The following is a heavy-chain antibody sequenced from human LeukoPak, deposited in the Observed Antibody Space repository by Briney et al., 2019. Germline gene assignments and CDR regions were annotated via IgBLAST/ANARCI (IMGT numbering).Heavy chain of an antibody. V-gene: IGHV4-30-2*01. CDR1: GGSISSGGYS. CDR2: IYRSGST. J-gene: IGHJ4*02. CDR3: ARGGARPFDY. D-gene: IGHD1-26*01. Sequence: SQTLSLTCAVSGGSISSGGYSWSWIRQPPGKGLEWIGYIYRSGSTYYNPSLKSRVTISVDRSKNQFSLKLSSVTAADTAVYYCARGGARPFDYWGQGTLVTVSS.